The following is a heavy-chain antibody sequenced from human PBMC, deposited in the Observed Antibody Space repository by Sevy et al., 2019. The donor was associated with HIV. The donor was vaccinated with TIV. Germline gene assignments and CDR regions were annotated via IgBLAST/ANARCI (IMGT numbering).Heavy chain of an antibody. CDR3: ATTKDYYENSGYPIDF. CDR1: GYILTEFC. CDR2: FDPEDGEK. Sequence: ASVKVSCKVSGYILTEFCIHWVRQAHGQGLEWMGAFDPEDGEKIYAQKFQGRLTMTEDTSTDTAYMELSSLRSEDTAVYYCATTKDYYENSGYPIDFWGQGTLVTVSS. J-gene: IGHJ4*02. D-gene: IGHD3-22*01. V-gene: IGHV1-24*01.